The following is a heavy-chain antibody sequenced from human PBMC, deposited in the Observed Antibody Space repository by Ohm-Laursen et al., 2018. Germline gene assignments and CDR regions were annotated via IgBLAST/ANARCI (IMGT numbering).Heavy chain of an antibody. CDR2: IIPIFGPA. D-gene: IGHD3-10*01. CDR1: GGTFSSYA. J-gene: IGHJ4*02. CDR3: ARDRGDLGY. V-gene: IGHV1-69*05. Sequence: ASVKVSCKASGGTFSSYAISWVRQAPGQGLEWMGGIIPIFGPANYAQKVQGRVSMTTDTSTRTAYMELRSLRSDDTAVYYCARDRGDLGYWGQGTLVIVSS.